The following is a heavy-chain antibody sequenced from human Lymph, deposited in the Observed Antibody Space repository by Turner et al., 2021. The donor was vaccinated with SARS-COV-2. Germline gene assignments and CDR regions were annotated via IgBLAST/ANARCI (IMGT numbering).Heavy chain of an antibody. CDR1: GFTFSSYA. D-gene: IGHD3-22*01. J-gene: IGHJ4*02. Sequence: EVQLLESGGGLVQPGGPLRLSCAASGFTFSSYAMSWVRQAPGKGLEWVSTLSGSGGSTYYADSVKGRFTISRDNPNNTLYLQMNSLRAEDTAVYYCAKNEMAMIVVLITLFDYWGQGTLVTVSS. CDR3: AKNEMAMIVVLITLFDY. V-gene: IGHV3-23*01. CDR2: LSGSGGST.